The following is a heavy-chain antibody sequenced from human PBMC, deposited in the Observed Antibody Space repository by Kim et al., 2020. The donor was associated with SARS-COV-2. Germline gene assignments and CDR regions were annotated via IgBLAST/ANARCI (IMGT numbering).Heavy chain of an antibody. Sequence: ASVKVSCKASGYTFTNFAINWVRQAPGQGLEWMGWINTNSGNPTYAQAFTGRFVFSLDTSVSTAYLQINSLKAEDSAVYYCAKRRAGEILFDYWGQGTLVTVSS. CDR3: AKRRAGEILFDY. V-gene: IGHV7-4-1*02. CDR1: GYTFTNFA. J-gene: IGHJ4*02. CDR2: INTNSGNP.